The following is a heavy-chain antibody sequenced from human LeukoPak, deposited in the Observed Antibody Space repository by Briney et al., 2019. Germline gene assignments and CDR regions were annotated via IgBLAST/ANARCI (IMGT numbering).Heavy chain of an antibody. J-gene: IGHJ3*02. Sequence: PGGSLRLSCAASGFTFSSYSMNWVRQAPGKGLEWVSYISSSGSTIYYADPVKGRFTISRDNAKNSLYLQMDSLRDEDTAVYYCAREGVMTAYDDAFDIWGQGTMVTVSS. CDR2: ISSSGSTI. V-gene: IGHV3-48*02. CDR3: AREGVMTAYDDAFDI. CDR1: GFTFSSYS. D-gene: IGHD2-21*02.